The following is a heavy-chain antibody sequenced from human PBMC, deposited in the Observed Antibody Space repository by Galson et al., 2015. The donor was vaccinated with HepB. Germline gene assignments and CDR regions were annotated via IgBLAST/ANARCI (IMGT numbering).Heavy chain of an antibody. Sequence: SLRLSCAASGFSISDNYMTWVRQAPGKGLEWVSLIYSDDSTYYTDSVKGRFTISRDNSKDTLYLQMNSLSADDTAVYYCARDQGDDYVHYYYYYGMDIWGQGTTVTVSS. CDR1: GFSISDNY. CDR2: IYSDDST. J-gene: IGHJ6*02. D-gene: IGHD4/OR15-4a*01. V-gene: IGHV3-66*02. CDR3: ARDQGDDYVHYYYYYGMDI.